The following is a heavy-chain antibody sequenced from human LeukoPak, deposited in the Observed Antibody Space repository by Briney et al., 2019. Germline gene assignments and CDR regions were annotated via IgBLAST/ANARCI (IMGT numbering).Heavy chain of an antibody. Sequence: GGSLRLSCAASGFTFSSYSMNWVRQAPGKGLEWASSISSSSSYIYYADSVKGRFTISRDNAKNSLYLQMNSLRAEDTAVYYCARGEPNNYGMDVWGQGTTVTVSS. V-gene: IGHV3-21*01. CDR1: GFTFSSYS. J-gene: IGHJ6*02. CDR2: ISSSSSYI. D-gene: IGHD1-26*01. CDR3: ARGEPNNYGMDV.